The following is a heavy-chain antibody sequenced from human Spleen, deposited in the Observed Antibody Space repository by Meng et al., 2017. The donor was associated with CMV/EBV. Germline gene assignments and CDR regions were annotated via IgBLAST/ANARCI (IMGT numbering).Heavy chain of an antibody. J-gene: IGHJ6*02. CDR2: INHSGST. Sequence: SETLSLTCAVYGGSFSGYYWSWIRQPPGKGLEWIGEINHSGSTNYNPSLKSRVTISVDTSKNQFSLKLSSVTAADTAVYYCARLTTKGYYYYYGMDVWGQGTTVTVPS. V-gene: IGHV4-34*01. CDR3: ARLTTKGYYYYYGMDV. D-gene: IGHD4-17*01. CDR1: GGSFSGYY.